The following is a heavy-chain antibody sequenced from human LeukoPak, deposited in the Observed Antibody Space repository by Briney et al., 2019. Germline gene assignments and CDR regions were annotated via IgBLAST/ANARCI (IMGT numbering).Heavy chain of an antibody. D-gene: IGHD2-15*01. CDR2: INPNSGGT. CDR3: ARGLGYCSGGSCFTLDY. CDR1: GYTFTGYY. J-gene: IGHJ4*02. V-gene: IGHV1-2*02. Sequence: GASVKVSCKASGYTFTGYYMRWVRQAPGQGLEWMGWINPNSGGTNYAQKFQGRVTMTRDTSISTAYMELSRLRSDDTAVYYCARGLGYCSGGSCFTLDYWGQGTLVTVSS.